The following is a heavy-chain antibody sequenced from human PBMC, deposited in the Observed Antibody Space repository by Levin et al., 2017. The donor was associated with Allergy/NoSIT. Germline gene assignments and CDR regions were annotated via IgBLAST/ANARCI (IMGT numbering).Heavy chain of an antibody. D-gene: IGHD4-17*01. Sequence: SETLSLTCAVSGGSISSSNWWSWVRQPPGKGLEWIGEIYHSGSTNYNPSLKSRVTISVDKSKNQFSLKLSSVTAADTAVYYCARQAAIIRVTTRSYYFDYWGQGTLVTVSS. CDR1: GGSISSSNW. V-gene: IGHV4-4*02. CDR3: ARQAAIIRVTTRSYYFDY. CDR2: IYHSGST. J-gene: IGHJ4*02.